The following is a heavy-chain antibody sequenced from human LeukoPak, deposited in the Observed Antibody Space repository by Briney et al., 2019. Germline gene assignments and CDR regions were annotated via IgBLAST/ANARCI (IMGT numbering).Heavy chain of an antibody. CDR1: GGSISSSSYY. CDR3: ASQRGELLSTY. D-gene: IGHD1-26*01. J-gene: IGHJ4*02. Sequence: SETLSLTCTVSGGSISSSSYYWGWIRQPPGKGLEWIGSIYYSGSTYYNPSLKSRVTISVDTSKNQFSLKLSSVTAADTAVYYCASQRGELLSTYWGQGTLVTVSS. CDR2: IYYSGST. V-gene: IGHV4-39*07.